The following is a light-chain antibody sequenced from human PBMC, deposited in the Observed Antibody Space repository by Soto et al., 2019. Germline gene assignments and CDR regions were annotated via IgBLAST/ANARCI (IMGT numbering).Light chain of an antibody. J-gene: IGLJ1*01. CDR2: EVS. Sequence: SVLTQPASVSGSPGQSITISCTGTSSDVGSYNLVSWYQQHPGKAPKLMIYEVSKRPSGVSNRFSGSKSGNTASLTISGLQAEDEADYYCCSYAGSSNSHVFGTGTKVTVL. CDR1: SSDVGSYNL. CDR3: CSYAGSSNSHV. V-gene: IGLV2-23*02.